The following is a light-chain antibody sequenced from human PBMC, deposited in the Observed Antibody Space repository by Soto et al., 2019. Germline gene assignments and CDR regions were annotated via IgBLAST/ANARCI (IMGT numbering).Light chain of an antibody. CDR1: QTIGTW. Sequence: DIQMTQSPSTRTASVGDRVTISCRASQTIGTWLAWYQHKPGKAPKLLIYDASSLESGVPSRFSGSGSGTEFTLTISSLQPDDFATYYCKHYNSYSGKFGQGTKVDIK. V-gene: IGKV1-5*01. J-gene: IGKJ1*01. CDR3: KHYNSYSGK. CDR2: DAS.